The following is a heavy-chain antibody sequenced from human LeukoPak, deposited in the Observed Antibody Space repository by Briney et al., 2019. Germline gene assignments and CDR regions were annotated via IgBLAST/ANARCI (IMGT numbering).Heavy chain of an antibody. CDR2: IYYSGST. D-gene: IGHD5-18*01. CDR3: ARHLPGYSYGRRTYYFDY. CDR1: GGSISSYY. V-gene: IGHV4-59*08. Sequence: PSETLSLTCAVSGGSISSYYWSWIRQPPGKGLEWIGYIYYSGSTNYNPSLKSRVTISVDTSKNQFSLKLSSVTAADTAVYYCARHLPGYSYGRRTYYFDYWGQGTLVTVSS. J-gene: IGHJ4*02.